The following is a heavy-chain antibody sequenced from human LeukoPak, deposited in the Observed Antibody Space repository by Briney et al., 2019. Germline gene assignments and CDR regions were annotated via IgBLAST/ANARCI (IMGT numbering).Heavy chain of an antibody. J-gene: IGHJ2*01. D-gene: IGHD3-22*01. CDR3: ARGVSYYYDNSGHPGWYFDL. V-gene: IGHV3-13*01. Sequence: PGGSLRLSCAVSGFTFNYYDMHWVRQASGKRLEWVSAIRTTGDTHYPDSVKGRFAMSREDAKNSVHLQMNTLRAGDTAVYYCARGVSYYYDNSGHPGWYFDLWGRGTLVTASS. CDR1: GFTFNYYD. CDR2: IRTTGDT.